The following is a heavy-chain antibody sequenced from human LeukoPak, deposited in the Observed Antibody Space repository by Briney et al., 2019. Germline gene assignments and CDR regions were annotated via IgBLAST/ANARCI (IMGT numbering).Heavy chain of an antibody. CDR2: IYTSGST. V-gene: IGHV4-4*08. CDR1: GGSISSYY. CDR3: AREKYYDILTGYPGCYYMDV. D-gene: IGHD3-9*01. Sequence: PSETLSLTCTVSGGSISSYYWSWIRQPPGKGLEWIGYIYTSGSTNYNPSLKSRVTMSVDTSKNQFSLKLSSVTAADTAVYYCAREKYYDILTGYPGCYYMDVWGKGTTVTVSS. J-gene: IGHJ6*03.